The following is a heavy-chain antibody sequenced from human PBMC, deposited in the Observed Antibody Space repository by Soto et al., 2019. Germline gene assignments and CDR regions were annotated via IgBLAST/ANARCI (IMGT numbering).Heavy chain of an antibody. CDR1: GYTFSNDA. V-gene: IGHV1-18*01. CDR3: ARVSRFFWKYLMY. D-gene: IGHD3-3*01. CDR2: VSAYNGNT. Sequence: QVQLVQSGAEVKKPGASVKVSCKASGYTFSNDAITWVRQAPGQGLEWMGWVSAYNGNTNYAQKFKGRVTMTTDTSTRTAYMEIRSLRYDDTAVYFCARVSRFFWKYLMYWGLGSLVTVS. J-gene: IGHJ4*02.